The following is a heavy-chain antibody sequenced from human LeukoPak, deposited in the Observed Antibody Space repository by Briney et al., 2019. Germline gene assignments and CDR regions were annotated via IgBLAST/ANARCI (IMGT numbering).Heavy chain of an antibody. V-gene: IGHV4-4*07. D-gene: IGHD3-16*02. J-gene: IGHJ3*02. CDR2: IYTSGST. CDR1: GASISFYY. CDR3: ARETYYDYVWGSYRYDAFDI. Sequence: PSETLSLTCTVSGASISFYYWSWIRQPAGKGLEWIGRIYTSGSTNYNPSLKSRVTISVDTSKNQFSLKLSSVTAADTAVYYCARETYYDYVWGSYRYDAFDIWGQGTMVTVSS.